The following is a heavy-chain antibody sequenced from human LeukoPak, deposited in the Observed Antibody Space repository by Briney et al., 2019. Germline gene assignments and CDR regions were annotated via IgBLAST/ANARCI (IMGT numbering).Heavy chain of an antibody. Sequence: GGSLRLSCAASGFTFDDYAMHWVRQAPGKGLEWVSGISWNSGFIGYADSVKGRFTISRDNAKNSLYLQMNSLRAEDMALYYCASVEGSGSYYLDYWGQGTLVTVSS. J-gene: IGHJ4*02. CDR2: ISWNSGFI. V-gene: IGHV3-9*03. D-gene: IGHD3-10*01. CDR3: ASVEGSGSYYLDY. CDR1: GFTFDDYA.